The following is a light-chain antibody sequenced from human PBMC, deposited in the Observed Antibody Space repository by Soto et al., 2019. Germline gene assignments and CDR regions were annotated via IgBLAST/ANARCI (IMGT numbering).Light chain of an antibody. Sequence: QSALTQPASVSGSPGQWIAISCTGTSSDIGGYNYVSWYQQHPGKDPKLIIYDVTNRPSGGSDRFSGSKSVNTASLTISGLQAEDEADYYCSSYRSSTTAVVFSEETKRTVL. CDR1: SSDIGGYNY. V-gene: IGLV2-14*01. J-gene: IGLJ2*01. CDR2: DVT. CDR3: SSYRSSTTAVV.